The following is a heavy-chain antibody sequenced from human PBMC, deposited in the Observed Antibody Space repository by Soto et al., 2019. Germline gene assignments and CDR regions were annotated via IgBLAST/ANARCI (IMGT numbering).Heavy chain of an antibody. J-gene: IGHJ4*02. Sequence: SETLSLTCTVSGGSISSSDYYWSWIRQPPGKGLEWIGYIYYSGSTNYNPSLRSRVTMSVDTSKNQFSLKLSSVTAADTAVYYCASHRGGYSGYDYFDYWGQGTLVTVSS. V-gene: IGHV4-61*08. CDR1: GGSISSSDYY. CDR2: IYYSGST. D-gene: IGHD5-12*01. CDR3: ASHRGGYSGYDYFDY.